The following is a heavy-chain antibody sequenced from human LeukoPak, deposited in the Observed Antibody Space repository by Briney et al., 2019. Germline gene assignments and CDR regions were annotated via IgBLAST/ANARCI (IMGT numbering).Heavy chain of an antibody. CDR1: GYTFTDYY. CDR3: ATDGQPHAPYSSTIYGMDV. V-gene: IGHV1-24*01. J-gene: IGHJ6*02. D-gene: IGHD6-13*01. CDR2: FDPEDGGT. Sequence: ASVKVSCKASGYTFTDYYIHWVRQAPGKGLEWMGGFDPEDGGTIYAQKFQGRVTMTEDTSTDTAYMELSSLRSEDTAVYYCATDGQPHAPYSSTIYGMDVSGQGTTVTVSS.